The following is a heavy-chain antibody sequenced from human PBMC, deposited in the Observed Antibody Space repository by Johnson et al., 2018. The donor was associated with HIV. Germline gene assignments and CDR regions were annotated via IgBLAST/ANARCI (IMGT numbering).Heavy chain of an antibody. CDR1: GFTFDDYG. CDR3: AKDSSVEYSNSHPRIAFDI. Sequence: VQLVESGGGVVRPGGSLRLSCAASGFTFDDYGMSWVRQAPGKGLEWVSGINWNGGSTGYADSVKGRFTISRDNAKNSLYLQMNSLRAEDTALYYCAKDSSVEYSNSHPRIAFDIWGKGTMVTVSS. J-gene: IGHJ3*02. D-gene: IGHD6-6*01. V-gene: IGHV3-20*04. CDR2: INWNGGST.